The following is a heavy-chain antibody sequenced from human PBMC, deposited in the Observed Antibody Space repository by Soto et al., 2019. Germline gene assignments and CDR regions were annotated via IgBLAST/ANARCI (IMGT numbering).Heavy chain of an antibody. Sequence: RQAVKISCEGCGYRVNNYWSGWVRQMTGKGLEWMGIIYPGDSDTRYSPSFQGQVTISADKSISTAYLQWSSLKASDTAMYFCARSYCSGGSCLLKWFDPWGQGTLVTVSS. J-gene: IGHJ5*02. V-gene: IGHV5-51*01. CDR3: ARSYCSGGSCLLKWFDP. CDR1: GYRVNNYW. D-gene: IGHD2-15*01. CDR2: IYPGDSDT.